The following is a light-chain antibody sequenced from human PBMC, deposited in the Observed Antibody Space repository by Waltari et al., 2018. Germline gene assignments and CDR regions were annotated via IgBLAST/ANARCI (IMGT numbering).Light chain of an antibody. CDR2: EDN. V-gene: IGLV3-21*03. CDR1: DLGTKS. CDR3: QVWDSSRDHPV. Sequence: SYVLTQTPSVAVAPGKTAPIPSRGCDLGTKSADWYPQGPGQAPVPVVYEDNDRPSGIPERFSGSNSGNTATLTISRVEAGDEAEYYCQVWDSSRDHPVFGGGTKLTVL. J-gene: IGLJ2*01.